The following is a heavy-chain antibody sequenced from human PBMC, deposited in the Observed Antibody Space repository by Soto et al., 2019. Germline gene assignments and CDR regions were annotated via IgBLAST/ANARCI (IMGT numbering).Heavy chain of an antibody. CDR3: GKDPNGDYVGSFEF. V-gene: IGHV3-23*01. CDR1: GFIFNNYA. J-gene: IGHJ3*01. D-gene: IGHD4-17*01. Sequence: GGSLSLSCAASGFIFNNYAMSWVRQAPGKGLEWVSGISASGSRTFYADSVKGRFTVSRDFSKNTLSLQMDSLRAEDTAVYFCGKDPNGDYVGSFEFWGPGTMVTVSS. CDR2: ISASGSRT.